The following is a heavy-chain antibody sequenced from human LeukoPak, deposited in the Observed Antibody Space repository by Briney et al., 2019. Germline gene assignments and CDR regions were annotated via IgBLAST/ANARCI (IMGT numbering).Heavy chain of an antibody. V-gene: IGHV3-21*01. CDR3: ARDYCSSTSCYADWFDP. D-gene: IGHD2-2*01. CDR1: GFTFSSYS. Sequence: GGSLRLSCAASGFTFSSYSMNWVRQAPGKGLEWVSSISSSSSYIYYADSVKGRFTISRDNAKNSLYLQMNSLGAEDTAVYYCARDYCSSTSCYADWFDPWGQGTLVTVSS. CDR2: ISSSSSYI. J-gene: IGHJ5*02.